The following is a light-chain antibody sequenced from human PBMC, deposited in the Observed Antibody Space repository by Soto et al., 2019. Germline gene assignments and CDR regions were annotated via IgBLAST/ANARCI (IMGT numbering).Light chain of an antibody. CDR2: AAS. V-gene: IGKV3-15*01. J-gene: IGKJ1*01. CDR1: QSVSSSY. CDR3: QQYYISPLWT. Sequence: EIVLTQSPGTLSLSPGERATLSCRASQSVSSSYLAWYQQKPGQAPRLLIYAASTRATDVPARFSGGGSETKLTHSTGGLQSEDFAVYFYQQYYISPLWTFREGTKVEIK.